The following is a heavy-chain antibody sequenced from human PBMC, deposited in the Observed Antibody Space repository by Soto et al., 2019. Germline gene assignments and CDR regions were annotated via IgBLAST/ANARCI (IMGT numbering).Heavy chain of an antibody. J-gene: IGHJ4*02. CDR1: AESINSVGHY. Sequence: PSGTPCLHCTLSAESINSVGHYWTWLRSPPGKGLEWIGSIYHTGSTYYSPSLRSRLTISVDTSKSQFSLRLNSVTAADTAVYYCARATGTLRSRNCDYWGQGTLVTVS. CDR2: IYHTGST. D-gene: IGHD3-9*01. V-gene: IGHV4-31*03. CDR3: ARATGTLRSRNCDY.